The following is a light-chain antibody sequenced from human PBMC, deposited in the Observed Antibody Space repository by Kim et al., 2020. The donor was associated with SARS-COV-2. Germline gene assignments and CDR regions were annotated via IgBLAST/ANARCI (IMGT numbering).Light chain of an antibody. CDR3: QQSFSLPLT. Sequence: ASVGERVSITCRASHSVTTYFNWYQQKPGKAPRLLISATSSLQPGVPSRFSGSVSGSVFTLTISSLQPEDIAIYYCQQSFSLPLTFGGGTKVDIK. CDR2: ATS. CDR1: HSVTTY. J-gene: IGKJ4*01. V-gene: IGKV1-39*01.